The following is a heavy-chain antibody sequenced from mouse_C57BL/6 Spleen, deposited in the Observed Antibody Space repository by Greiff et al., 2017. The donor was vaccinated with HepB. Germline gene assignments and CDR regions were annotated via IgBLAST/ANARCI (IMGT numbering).Heavy chain of an antibody. J-gene: IGHJ2*01. D-gene: IGHD2-12*01. CDR3: ARASYYKEYYFDY. Sequence: EVQVVGSGGGLVKPGGSLKLSCAASGFTFSSYAMSWVRQTPEKRLEWVATISDGGSYTYYPDNVKGRFTISRDNAKNNLYLQMSHLKSEDTAMYYCARASYYKEYYFDYWGQGTTLTVSS. CDR1: GFTFSSYA. V-gene: IGHV5-4*01. CDR2: ISDGGSYT.